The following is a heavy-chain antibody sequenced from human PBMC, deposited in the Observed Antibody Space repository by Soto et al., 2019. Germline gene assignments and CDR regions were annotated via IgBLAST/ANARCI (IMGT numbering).Heavy chain of an antibody. V-gene: IGHV3-30*18. J-gene: IGHJ2*01. CDR3: AKTTGDYPLYWYFDL. Sequence: QEQLVESGGGVVQPGRSLRLTCADSGFTFSSYGMHWVRQAPGKGLEWVAIISYDGSNKYYADSVKGRFTISRDNSKNTLYLQMSSLRAEDTAVYYCAKTTGDYPLYWYFDLWGRGTLVTVSS. CDR1: GFTFSSYG. CDR2: ISYDGSNK. D-gene: IGHD4-17*01.